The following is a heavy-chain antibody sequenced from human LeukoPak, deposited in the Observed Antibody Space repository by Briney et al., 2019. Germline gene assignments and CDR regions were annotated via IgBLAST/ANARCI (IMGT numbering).Heavy chain of an antibody. V-gene: IGHV3-72*01. CDR2: TRKKANSYTA. CDR3: AKGKYSSGGVPDY. CDR1: GFTFSDHY. J-gene: IGHJ4*02. D-gene: IGHD6-19*01. Sequence: GGPLRLSCAASGFTFSDHYMDWVRPAPGKGLEWVGRTRKKANSYTAEYAASVKGRFTISSDDSKNSLDLQMNSLKTEDTAVYYCAKGKYSSGGVPDYWGQGPLVTVSS.